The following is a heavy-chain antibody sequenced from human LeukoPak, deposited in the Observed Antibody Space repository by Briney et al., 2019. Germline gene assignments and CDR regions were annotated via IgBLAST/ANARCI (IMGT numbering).Heavy chain of an antibody. J-gene: IGHJ4*02. D-gene: IGHD2-2*01. Sequence: PGGSLRLSCVASGFPFSSYWMTWVRQAPEKGLEWVANIKYDGSEKYYVDSVKGRFTISRDSAKNSLYLQTNSLRADDTAVYFCARRNAMSDWGQGTLVTVSS. V-gene: IGHV3-7*03. CDR1: GFPFSSYW. CDR2: IKYDGSEK. CDR3: ARRNAMSD.